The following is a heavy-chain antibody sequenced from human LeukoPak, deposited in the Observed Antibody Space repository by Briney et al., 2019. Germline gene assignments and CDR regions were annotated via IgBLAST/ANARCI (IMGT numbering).Heavy chain of an antibody. J-gene: IGHJ3*02. CDR1: GFTFSSYS. D-gene: IGHD3-9*01. CDR3: AREAGYFDWLLSSQFDAFDI. V-gene: IGHV3-48*01. Sequence: PGGSLRLSCAASGFTFSSYSMNWVRQAPGKGLEWVSYISSSSSTIYYADSVKGRFTISRDNAKKSLYLQMNSLRAEDTAVYYCAREAGYFDWLLSSQFDAFDIWGQGTMVTVSS. CDR2: ISSSSSTI.